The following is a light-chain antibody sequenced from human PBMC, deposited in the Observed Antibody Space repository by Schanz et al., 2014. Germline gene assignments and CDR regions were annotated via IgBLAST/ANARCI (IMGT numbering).Light chain of an antibody. V-gene: IGLV1-44*01. Sequence: QSVLTQPPSASGTPGQRVTISCSGSNSNIGSNLVTWYQQLPGTAPKLLIHNNNQRPSGVPDRFSGSKSGTSASLAISGLQSEDEADYYCAAWDDSLDAYVFGSGTKLTVL. CDR3: AAWDDSLDAYV. J-gene: IGLJ1*01. CDR2: NNN. CDR1: NSNIGSNL.